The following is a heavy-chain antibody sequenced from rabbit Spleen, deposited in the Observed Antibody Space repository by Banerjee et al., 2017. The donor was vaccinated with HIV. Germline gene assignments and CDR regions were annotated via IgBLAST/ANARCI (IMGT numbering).Heavy chain of an antibody. J-gene: IGHJ6*01. CDR3: ARDSGTSFSSYGMDL. V-gene: IGHV1S45*01. CDR2: IYTGDGNS. D-gene: IGHD8-1*01. Sequence: QEQLVESGGGLVQPEGSLTLTCTASGFSFSSSYYMCWVRQAPGKGLEWIGCIYTGDGNSYYASWAKGRFTISKTSSTTATLQMTSLTAADTTTYFCARDSGTSFSSYGMDLWGQGTWSPS. CDR1: GFSFSSSYY.